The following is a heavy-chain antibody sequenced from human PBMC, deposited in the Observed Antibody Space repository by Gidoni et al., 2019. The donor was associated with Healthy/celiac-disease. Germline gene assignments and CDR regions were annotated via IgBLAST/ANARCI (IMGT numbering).Heavy chain of an antibody. Sequence: EVQLLESGGGLVQPGGSLRLSCAASGLPFSRYAMSWVRQAPWKGLEWVSAISGSGGSTYYADSVKGRFTISRDNSKNTLYLQMNSLRAEDTAVYYCAKTRAFYGGNSAYDYWGQGTLVTVSS. D-gene: IGHD4-17*01. J-gene: IGHJ4*02. CDR2: ISGSGGST. CDR1: GLPFSRYA. CDR3: AKTRAFYGGNSAYDY. V-gene: IGHV3-23*01.